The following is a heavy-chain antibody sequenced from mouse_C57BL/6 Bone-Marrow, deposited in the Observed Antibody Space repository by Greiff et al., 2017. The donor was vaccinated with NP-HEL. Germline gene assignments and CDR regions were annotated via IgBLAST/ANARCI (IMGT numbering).Heavy chain of an antibody. J-gene: IGHJ1*03. V-gene: IGHV2-2*01. Sequence: QVQLKQSGPGLVQPSQSLSITCTVSGFSLTSYGVHWVRQSPGKGLEWLGVIWRGGSTDYNAAFISRLSISKDNSKSQVFFKMNSLQADDTAIYYCARNRRLYWYFGGWGTVTTVTVSS. CDR2: IWRGGST. CDR1: GFSLTSYG. CDR3: ARNRRLYWYFGG.